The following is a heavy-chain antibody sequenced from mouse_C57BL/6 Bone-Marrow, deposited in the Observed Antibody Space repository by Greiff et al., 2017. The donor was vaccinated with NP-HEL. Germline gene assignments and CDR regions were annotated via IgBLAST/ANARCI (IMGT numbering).Heavy chain of an antibody. V-gene: IGHV1-19*01. CDR1: GYTFTDYY. CDR3: AGFTTLYYFDY. Sequence: VQLKQSGPVLVKPGASVKMSCKASGYTFTDYYMNWVKQSHGKSLEWIGVINPYNGGTSYNQKFKGKATLTVDKSSSTAYMELNSLTSEDSAVYYCAGFTTLYYFDYWGQGTTLTVSS. J-gene: IGHJ2*01. CDR2: INPYNGGT. D-gene: IGHD1-1*01.